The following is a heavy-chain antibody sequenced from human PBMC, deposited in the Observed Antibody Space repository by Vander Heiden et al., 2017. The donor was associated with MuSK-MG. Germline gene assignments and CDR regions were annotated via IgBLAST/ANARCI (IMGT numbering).Heavy chain of an antibody. J-gene: IGHJ3*02. CDR2: ISSSSSYI. Sequence: EVQLVESGGGQVKPGGSLRLSCAASGFTFSRYTLNWFRQAPGKGLEWFSAISSSSSYIYYADSGKGRCAISRHNAKNSLFLQMDSLSDDEKAVYYCARDYDPHGSGGSCTAFDIWGQGTMVTVSS. D-gene: IGHD2-15*01. CDR1: GFTFSRYT. V-gene: IGHV3-21*01. CDR3: ARDYDPHGSGGSCTAFDI.